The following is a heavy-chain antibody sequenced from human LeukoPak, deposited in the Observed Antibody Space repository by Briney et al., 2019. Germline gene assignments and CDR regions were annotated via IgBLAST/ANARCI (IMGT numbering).Heavy chain of an antibody. J-gene: IGHJ4*02. CDR1: GFSFSSYV. CDR3: TNPPGNYFFDY. V-gene: IGHV3-23*01. Sequence: PGGSLRLSCAASGFSFSSYVRSWVRQAPGKGLEWVSSISGSGNSIHYADSVRGRFTISGDNSKNMLYLQMNSLRAEDTAVYYCTNPPGNYFFDYWGQGTLVTVSS. CDR2: ISGSGNSI.